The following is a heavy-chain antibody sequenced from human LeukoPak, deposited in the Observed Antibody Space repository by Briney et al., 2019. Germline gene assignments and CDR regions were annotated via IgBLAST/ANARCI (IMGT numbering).Heavy chain of an antibody. CDR1: GFTFTSHV. V-gene: IGHV3-64*04. J-gene: IGHJ4*02. CDR3: GRDPSARVTIDF. D-gene: IGHD5-24*01. CDR2: ISMNVQTT. Sequence: GGSLRLSCSASGFTFTSHVMHWVRQAPGKGLQYVSGISMNVQTTYYAGSVKGRFTISRDSSKNTVSLQMNSLRAGDSALYYCGRDPSARVTIDFWGQGTLVTVSS.